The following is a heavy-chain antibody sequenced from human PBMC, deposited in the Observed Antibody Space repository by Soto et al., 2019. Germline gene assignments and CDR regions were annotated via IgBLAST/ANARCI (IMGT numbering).Heavy chain of an antibody. Sequence: SGPTLVEPTQTLTLTCTFSGFSLSTSGICESWIRQPPGKALEWLALIDWDDDKYYSTSLKTRLTISKDTSKNQVVLKMTNMEPVDTAMYFCARIHRDGYSGDNFDYWGQGTLVTVSS. CDR3: ARIHRDGYSGDNFDY. D-gene: IGHD2-15*01. J-gene: IGHJ4*02. CDR1: GFSLSTSGIC. V-gene: IGHV2-70*01. CDR2: IDWDDDK.